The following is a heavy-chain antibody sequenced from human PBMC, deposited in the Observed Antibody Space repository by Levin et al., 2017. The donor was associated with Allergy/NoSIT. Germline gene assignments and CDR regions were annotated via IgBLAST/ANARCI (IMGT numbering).Heavy chain of an antibody. Sequence: GGSLRLSCAASGFTFSNYGMHWVRQAPGKGLEWVAVISHDGTNEYYADSVKGRFTISRDNSKNTVHLQMNTLRAEDTAVYYCAKVTPNWNVFGVIDYWGQGTLVSVSS. D-gene: IGHD1-1*01. J-gene: IGHJ4*02. CDR2: ISHDGTNE. CDR3: AKVTPNWNVFGVIDY. CDR1: GFTFSNYG. V-gene: IGHV3-30*18.